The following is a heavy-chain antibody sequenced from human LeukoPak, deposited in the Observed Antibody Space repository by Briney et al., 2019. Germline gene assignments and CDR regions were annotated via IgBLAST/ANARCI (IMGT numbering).Heavy chain of an antibody. D-gene: IGHD2-15*01. CDR2: ISAYNGNT. CDR1: GYTFTSYG. CDR3: AREYTGDTVAFDI. J-gene: IGHJ3*02. V-gene: IGHV1-18*01. Sequence: ASVKVSCKASGYTFTSYGISWVRQAPGQGLEWMGWISAYNGNTNYAQKFQGRVTITADESTSTAYMELSSLRSEDTAVYYCAREYTGDTVAFDIWGQGTMVTVSS.